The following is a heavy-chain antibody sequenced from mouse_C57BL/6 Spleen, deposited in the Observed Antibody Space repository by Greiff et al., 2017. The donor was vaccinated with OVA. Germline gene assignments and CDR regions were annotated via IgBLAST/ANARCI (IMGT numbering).Heavy chain of an antibody. V-gene: IGHV1-54*01. CDR3: ARVAVVEDAMDY. CDR1: GYAFTNYL. Sequence: VQVVESGAELVRPGTSVKVSCKASGYAFTNYLIEWVKQRPGQGLEWIGVINPGSGGTNYNEKFKGKATLTADKSSSTAYMQLSSLTSEDSAVYFCARVAVVEDAMDYWGQGTSVTVSS. CDR2: INPGSGGT. J-gene: IGHJ4*01. D-gene: IGHD1-1*01.